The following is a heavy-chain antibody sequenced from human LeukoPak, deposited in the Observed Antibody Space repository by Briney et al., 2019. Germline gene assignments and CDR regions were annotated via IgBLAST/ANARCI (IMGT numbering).Heavy chain of an antibody. D-gene: IGHD2-21*02. J-gene: IGHJ4*02. Sequence: PSETLSLTCTVSGGSISTYYWSWIRQAPGKGLEWIGYFSYNGKTNYNPSLGSRVIISVATSKSQFSLKLSSVTAADTAVYYCARHLGVTAAPLGYWGRGTLVTVSS. CDR3: ARHLGVTAAPLGY. V-gene: IGHV4-59*08. CDR2: FSYNGKT. CDR1: GGSISTYY.